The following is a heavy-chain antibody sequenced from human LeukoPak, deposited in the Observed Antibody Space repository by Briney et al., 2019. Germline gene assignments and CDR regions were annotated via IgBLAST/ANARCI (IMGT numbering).Heavy chain of an antibody. Sequence: GGSLRLSCAASGFTFRDYYMSWIRQAPGKGLEWVSYISSSGNNIYYADSVKGRFTISRDNAKNSLYLQMNSLRAEDTAVYYCARDPTPYYYDSSGYHLAEVYLDYWGQGTLVTVSS. CDR1: GFTFRDYY. J-gene: IGHJ4*02. V-gene: IGHV3-11*01. D-gene: IGHD3-22*01. CDR3: ARDPTPYYYDSSGYHLAEVYLDY. CDR2: ISSSGNNI.